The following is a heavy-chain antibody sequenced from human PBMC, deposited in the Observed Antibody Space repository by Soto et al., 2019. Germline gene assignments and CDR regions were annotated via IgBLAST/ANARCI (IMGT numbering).Heavy chain of an antibody. J-gene: IGHJ4*02. V-gene: IGHV3-21*01. Sequence: EVQLVESGGGLVKPGGSLRLSCTASGFTFSSYAMDWFRQAPGKGLEWVSSISSSSSYIYYADSVKGRFTISRDNAKNSLYLQMNSLRAEDTAVYYCARDLPYYESSGYHPEYDYWGQGTLVTVFS. CDR1: GFTFSSYA. CDR3: ARDLPYYESSGYHPEYDY. CDR2: ISSSSSYI. D-gene: IGHD3-22*01.